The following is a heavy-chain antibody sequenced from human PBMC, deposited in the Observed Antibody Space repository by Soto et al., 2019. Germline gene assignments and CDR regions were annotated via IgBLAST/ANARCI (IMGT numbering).Heavy chain of an antibody. CDR3: ARGYSSGWYGYNWFDP. CDR2: INAGNGNT. J-gene: IGHJ5*02. D-gene: IGHD6-19*01. V-gene: IGHV1-3*01. CDR1: GYTFTSYA. Sequence: QVQLVQSGAEVKKPGASVKVSCKASGYTFTSYAMHWVRQAPGQRLEWMGWINAGNGNTKYSQKFQGRVTITRDTSASTAYMELSNLRSEDTAVYYCARGYSSGWYGYNWFDPWGQGTLVTVFS.